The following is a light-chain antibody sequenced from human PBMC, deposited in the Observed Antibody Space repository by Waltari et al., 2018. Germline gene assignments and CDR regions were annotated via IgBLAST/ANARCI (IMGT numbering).Light chain of an antibody. CDR2: DAS. J-gene: IGKJ3*01. V-gene: IGKV1-33*01. CDR1: QDISNY. Sequence: DIQMTQSPSSLSASVGDRVTITCQASQDISNYLNWYQQKPGKAPKLLIYDASNLETGVPSRFSGSGSGTDFTFTISSLQPEVIATYYCQQYDNLRLFTFGPGTKVDIK. CDR3: QQYDNLRLFT.